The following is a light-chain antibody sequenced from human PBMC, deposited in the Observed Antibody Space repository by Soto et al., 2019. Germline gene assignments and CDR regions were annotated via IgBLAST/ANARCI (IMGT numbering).Light chain of an antibody. CDR2: EVN. V-gene: IGLV2-8*01. CDR1: SSDVGGYNY. CDR3: TSYAGGNNV. Sequence: QSVLTQPPSASGSPGQSVTISCTGTSSDVGGYNYVSWYQQHPGKVPKLMIYEVNKRPSGVPDRFSGSKSGNTASLTVSGLHAADEADYYCTSYAGGNNVFGTGTKVTVL. J-gene: IGLJ1*01.